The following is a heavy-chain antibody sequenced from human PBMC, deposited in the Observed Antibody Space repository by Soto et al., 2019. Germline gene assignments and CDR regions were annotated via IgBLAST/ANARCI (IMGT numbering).Heavy chain of an antibody. CDR3: VSLWGYDRCGYSAAEGAFDI. CDR2: IYYSGST. J-gene: IGHJ3*02. Sequence: SETLSLTCTVSGGSISSSSYYWGWIRQPPGKGLEWIGSIYYSGSTYYNPSLKSRVTISVDTSKNQFSLKLSSVTAADTAVYYCVSLWGYDRCGYSAAEGAFDIWGQGTMVTVSS. CDR1: GGSISSSSYY. V-gene: IGHV4-39*01. D-gene: IGHD3-22*01.